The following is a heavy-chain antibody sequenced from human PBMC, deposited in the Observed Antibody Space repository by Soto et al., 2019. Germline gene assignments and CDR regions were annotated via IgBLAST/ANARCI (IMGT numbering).Heavy chain of an antibody. CDR2: INPNSGGT. V-gene: IGHV1-2*02. J-gene: IGHJ6*02. CDR3: ARSWIAVAGTGYYYYGMDV. D-gene: IGHD6-19*01. CDR1: GYTFTGYD. Sequence: ASVKVSCKASGYTFTGYDMHWVRQAPGQGLEWMGWINPNSGGTNYAQKFQGRVTMTRDTSISTAYMELSRLRSDDTAVYYCARSWIAVAGTGYYYYGMDVWGQGTTVTVSS.